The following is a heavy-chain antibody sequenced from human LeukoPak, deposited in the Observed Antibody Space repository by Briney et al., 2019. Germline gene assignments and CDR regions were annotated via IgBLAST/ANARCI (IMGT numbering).Heavy chain of an antibody. CDR2: IIPILGIA. V-gene: IGHV1-69*02. CDR3: ARRSGGAYYYYMDV. Sequence: SSVKVSCKASGGTFSSYTISWVRQAPGQGLEWMGRIIPILGIANYAQKFQGRVTITADKSTSTAYMELSSLRSEDTAVYYCARRSGGAYYYYMDVWGKGTTVTVSS. CDR1: GGTFSSYT. D-gene: IGHD3-10*01. J-gene: IGHJ6*03.